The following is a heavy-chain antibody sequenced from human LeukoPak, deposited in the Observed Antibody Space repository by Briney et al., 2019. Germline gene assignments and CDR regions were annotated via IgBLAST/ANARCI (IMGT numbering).Heavy chain of an antibody. CDR3: ARTYYDFWRVPHWGFDR. Sequence: GGSLRLSCAASGFTVNSSCMTWVRQAPGKGLEWVSIIYSDSSTYYADSVKGRFTISRDNSKNTLYLQMNSLRAEDTAVYYCARTYYDFWRVPHWGFDRWGQRTLVTVSS. CDR2: IYSDSST. J-gene: IGHJ5*02. D-gene: IGHD3-3*01. CDR1: GFTVNSSC. V-gene: IGHV3-66*02.